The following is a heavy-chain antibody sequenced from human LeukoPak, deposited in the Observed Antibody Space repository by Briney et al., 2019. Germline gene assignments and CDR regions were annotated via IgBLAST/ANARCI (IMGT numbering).Heavy chain of an antibody. CDR2: IYYSGST. CDR1: GGSISSYY. J-gene: IGHJ5*02. CDR3: AKDISYDILTGFDP. D-gene: IGHD3-9*01. V-gene: IGHV4-59*01. Sequence: SETLSLTCTVSGGSISSYYWSWVRQPPGKGLEWIGYIYYSGSTNYNPSLKSRVNISVDTSKNQFSLKLSSVNAADTALYYCAKDISYDILTGFDPWGQGTLVTASS.